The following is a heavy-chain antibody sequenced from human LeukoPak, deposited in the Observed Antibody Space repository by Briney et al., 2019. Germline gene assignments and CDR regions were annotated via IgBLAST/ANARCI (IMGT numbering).Heavy chain of an antibody. Sequence: PSETLSLTCTVSGGSITNSYWNWLRQSPVKGLEWIGYINYSGSTNYNPSLRSRVTISIDTSKNQFSLKLTSVTAADTAVYFCARDPLSTNDFDIWGQGTMVTVSS. CDR2: INYSGST. V-gene: IGHV4-59*01. D-gene: IGHD1-1*01. CDR1: GGSITNSY. J-gene: IGHJ3*02. CDR3: ARDPLSTNDFDI.